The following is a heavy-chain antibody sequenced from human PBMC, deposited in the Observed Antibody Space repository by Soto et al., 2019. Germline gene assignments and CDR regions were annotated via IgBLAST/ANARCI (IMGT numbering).Heavy chain of an antibody. CDR3: VRATAARQRDYSYHYYLHI. CDR1: GYTFINYY. V-gene: IGHV1-46*03. D-gene: IGHD6-6*01. CDR2: INPNGGST. J-gene: IGHJ6*03. Sequence: QVQLVQSGAEVKKPGASVKVSCKASGYTFINYYIHWVRQAPGQGLEWMGVINPNGGSTVYAQKFQGRVSLTRDTPTSTVYVELSSLRSDDTAVYFCVRATAARQRDYSYHYYLHIWGKGTTVTVSS.